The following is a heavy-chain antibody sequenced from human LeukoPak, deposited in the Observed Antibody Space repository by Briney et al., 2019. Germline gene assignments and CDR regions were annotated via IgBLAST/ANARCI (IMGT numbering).Heavy chain of an antibody. CDR2: ISWNSGSI. CDR1: GFTFDDYA. Sequence: GGSLRLSCAASGFTFDDYAMHWVRQAPGRGLEWVSGISWNSGSIGYVDSVKGRFTISRDNAKNSLYLQMNSLRAEDTALYYCARASIAVAGTVQHWGQGTLVTVSS. J-gene: IGHJ1*01. V-gene: IGHV3-9*01. D-gene: IGHD6-19*01. CDR3: ARASIAVAGTVQH.